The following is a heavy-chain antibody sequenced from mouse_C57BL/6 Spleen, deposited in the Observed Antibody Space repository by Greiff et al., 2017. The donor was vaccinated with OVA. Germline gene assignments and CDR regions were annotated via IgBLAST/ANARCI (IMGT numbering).Heavy chain of an antibody. V-gene: IGHV1-82*01. Sequence: QVQLKQSGPELVKPGASVKISCKASGYAFSSSWMNWVKQRPGKGLEWIGRIYPGDGDTNYNGKFKGKATLTADKSSSTAYMQLSSLTSEDSAVYFCASDGSSYDYYAMDYWGQGTSVTVSS. CDR3: ASDGSSYDYYAMDY. CDR1: GYAFSSSW. CDR2: IYPGDGDT. D-gene: IGHD1-1*01. J-gene: IGHJ4*01.